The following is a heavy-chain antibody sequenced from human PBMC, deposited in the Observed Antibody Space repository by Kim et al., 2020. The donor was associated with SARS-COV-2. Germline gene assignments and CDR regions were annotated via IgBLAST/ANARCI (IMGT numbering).Heavy chain of an antibody. Sequence: GGSLRLSCAASGFKFSKYAMHWVRQAPGKGLEWMAVISHDGSKEYYGASVKGRFTISRDNSRNTLSLQMNNLRGEDTAVYSCVKDREYCSGGTCYDGILDHWGQGTLVTVSS. CDR3: VKDREYCSGGTCYDGILDH. J-gene: IGHJ4*02. CDR1: GFKFSKYA. CDR2: ISHDGSKE. D-gene: IGHD2-15*01. V-gene: IGHV3-30*18.